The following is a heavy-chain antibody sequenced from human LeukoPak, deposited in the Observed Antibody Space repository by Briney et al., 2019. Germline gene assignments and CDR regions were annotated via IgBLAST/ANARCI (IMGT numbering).Heavy chain of an antibody. Sequence: PGGSLRLSCGPSGLTYSSYAMSGVPQAPGKGLEGVAGIRGSGGRTYYAASVKGRFTISRDNSKSTLYLQMNSLRDEDTAVYYCAKSRIPGSSPDYGGRGTLVTVS. J-gene: IGHJ4*02. CDR2: IRGSGGRT. V-gene: IGHV3-23*01. D-gene: IGHD6-19*01. CDR3: AKSRIPGSSPDY. CDR1: GLTYSSYA.